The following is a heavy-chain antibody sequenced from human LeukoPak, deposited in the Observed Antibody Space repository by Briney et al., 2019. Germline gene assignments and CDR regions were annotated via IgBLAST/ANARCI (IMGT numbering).Heavy chain of an antibody. V-gene: IGHV3-74*01. CDR3: AREMTQWLAVRLSNWFDP. CDR1: GFTFSSYW. CDR2: ITSDGSST. J-gene: IGHJ5*02. D-gene: IGHD6-19*01. Sequence: GGSLRLSCVVSGFTFSSYWMHWVRQAPGKGLVWVSRITSDGSSTSYADSVKGRFTISRDNAKNSLYLQMNSLRAEDTAVYYCAREMTQWLAVRLSNWFDPWGQGTLVTVSS.